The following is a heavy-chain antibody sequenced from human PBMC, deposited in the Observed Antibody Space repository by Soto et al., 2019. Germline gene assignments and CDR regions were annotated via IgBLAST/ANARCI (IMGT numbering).Heavy chain of an antibody. CDR3: ARDLADSNIRGDYYYGMDV. Sequence: PGGSLRLSCAASGFTFSSYGMHWVRQAPGKGLEWVAVIWYDGSNKYYADSVKGRFTISRDNSKNTLYLQMNSLRAEDTAVYYCARDLADSNIRGDYYYGMDVWGQGTTVTVSS. CDR2: IWYDGSNK. D-gene: IGHD6-13*01. V-gene: IGHV3-33*01. J-gene: IGHJ6*02. CDR1: GFTFSSYG.